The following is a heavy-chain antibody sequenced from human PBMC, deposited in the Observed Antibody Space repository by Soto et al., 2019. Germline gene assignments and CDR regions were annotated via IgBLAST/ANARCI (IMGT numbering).Heavy chain of an antibody. CDR2: INPNSGGT. D-gene: IGHD4-4*01. CDR1: GYTFTGYY. V-gene: IGHV1-2*04. CDR3: ASAPTSQPTVTTSDYYYYGMDV. J-gene: IGHJ6*02. Sequence: ASVKVSCKASGYTFTGYYMHWVRQAPGQGLEWMGWINPNSGGTNYAQKFQGWVTMTRDTSISTAYMELSRLRSDDTAVYYCASAPTSQPTVTTSDYYYYGMDVWGQGTTVTVSS.